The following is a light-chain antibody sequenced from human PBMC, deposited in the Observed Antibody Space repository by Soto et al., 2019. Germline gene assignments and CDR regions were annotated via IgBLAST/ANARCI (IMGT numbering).Light chain of an antibody. Sequence: QSALTQPASVSGSPGQSITISCTGTSDDIGANNYVSWYQHHPGKAPKILIYEAANRPSGISHRFSGSKSGNTASLTISGLPAEDEADSFCTSYTSASTLVFGGGTQLTVL. CDR3: TSYTSASTLV. J-gene: IGLJ2*01. V-gene: IGLV2-14*01. CDR2: EAA. CDR1: SDDIGANNY.